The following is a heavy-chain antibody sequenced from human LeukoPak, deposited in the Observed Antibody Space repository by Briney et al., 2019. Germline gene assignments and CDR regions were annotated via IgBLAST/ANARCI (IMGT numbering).Heavy chain of an antibody. J-gene: IGHJ3*02. CDR2: ISSSSSYE. V-gene: IGHV3-21*01. Sequence: GGSLRLSCAASGFTFSSYSMNWVRQAPGKGLEWVSAISSSSSYEYYADSVKGRFTISIDKAKNSLYLQMNSLRAEETAVYYCARERVVTKAFDIWGQGTMVIVSS. CDR3: ARERVVTKAFDI. D-gene: IGHD3-3*01. CDR1: GFTFSSYS.